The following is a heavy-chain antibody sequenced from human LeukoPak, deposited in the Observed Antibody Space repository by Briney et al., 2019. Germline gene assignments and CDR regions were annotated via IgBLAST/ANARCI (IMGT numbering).Heavy chain of an antibody. V-gene: IGHV3-21*01. CDR2: ISMSSSHI. CDR3: ARDYDEDY. D-gene: IGHD5-12*01. J-gene: IGHJ4*02. CDR1: GFTFSSYS. Sequence: GGSLRLSCAASGFTFSSYSMNWVRQVPGKGLEWVSSISMSSSHICYADSVKGRFTISRDNAKNSLYLQMHSLRAEDTAVYYCARDYDEDYWGQGTLVTVSS.